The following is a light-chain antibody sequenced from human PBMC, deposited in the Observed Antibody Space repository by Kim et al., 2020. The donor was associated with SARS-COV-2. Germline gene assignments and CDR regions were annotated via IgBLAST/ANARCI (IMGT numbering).Light chain of an antibody. CDR2: RNN. V-gene: IGLV1-47*01. CDR3: AAWDDSLDWV. J-gene: IGLJ3*02. Sequence: PGQRVTISCSGTTSNIGGNYVYWYQHLPGTAPNLLIYRNNQRPSGVPDRFSGSKSDTSASLAISGLRSEDEADYYCAAWDDSLDWVFGGGTQLTVL. CDR1: TSNIGGNY.